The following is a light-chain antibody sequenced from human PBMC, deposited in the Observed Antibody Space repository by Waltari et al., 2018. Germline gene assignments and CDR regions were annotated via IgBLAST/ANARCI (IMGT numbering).Light chain of an antibody. CDR2: VNSDGSH. CDR3: ETGGHGTWV. V-gene: IGLV4-69*01. J-gene: IGLJ3*02. CDR1: SGHRSNI. Sequence: QLVLTQSPSVSASLGASVKLTCTLSSGHRSNIIAWLQQQPEKGPRFLMKVNSDGSHTKGDDIPDRFSGSSSGAERYLTISGLQSEDEAEYYCETGGHGTWVIGGGTKVTVL.